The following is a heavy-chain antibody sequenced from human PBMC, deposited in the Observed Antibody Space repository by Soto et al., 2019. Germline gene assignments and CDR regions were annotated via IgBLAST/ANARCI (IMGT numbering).Heavy chain of an antibody. CDR3: ATVRGDSGYDLFDY. Sequence: GASVKVSCKVSGYTLTELSMHWVRQAPGKGLEWMGGFDPEDGETIYAQKFQGRVTMTEDTSTDTAYVELSSLRSEDTAVYYCATVRGDSGYDLFDYWGQGTLVTVSS. CDR2: FDPEDGET. CDR1: GYTLTELS. D-gene: IGHD5-12*01. J-gene: IGHJ4*02. V-gene: IGHV1-24*01.